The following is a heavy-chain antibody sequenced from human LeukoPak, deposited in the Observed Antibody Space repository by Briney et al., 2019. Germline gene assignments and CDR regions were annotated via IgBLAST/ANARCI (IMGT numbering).Heavy chain of an antibody. V-gene: IGHV4-34*01. Sequence: SETLSLTCAVYGGSFSGYYWSWIRQPPGKGLEWIGEINHSGSTNYNPSLKSRVTMSVDTSKNQFSLKLSSVTAADTAVYYCARVDYGGNSGDYWGQGTLVTVSS. CDR3: ARVDYGGNSGDY. CDR1: GGSFSGYY. D-gene: IGHD4-23*01. CDR2: INHSGST. J-gene: IGHJ4*02.